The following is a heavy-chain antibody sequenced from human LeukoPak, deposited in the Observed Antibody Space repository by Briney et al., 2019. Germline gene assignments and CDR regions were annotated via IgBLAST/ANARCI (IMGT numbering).Heavy chain of an antibody. V-gene: IGHV3-23*01. D-gene: IGHD4-17*01. J-gene: IGHJ4*02. CDR2: ISGSGGST. Sequence: ETLSLTCSVSGASVSSGSYYWSWIRQPPGKGLEWVSAISGSGGSTYYADSVKGRFTISRDNSKNTLYLQMNSLRAEDTAVYYCAKDSVDYGDYGDFSYWGQGTLVTVSS. CDR1: GASVSSGSYY. CDR3: AKDSVDYGDYGDFSY.